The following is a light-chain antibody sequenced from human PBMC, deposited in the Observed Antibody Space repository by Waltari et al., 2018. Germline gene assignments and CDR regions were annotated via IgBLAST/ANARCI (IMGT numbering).Light chain of an antibody. CDR2: DVN. J-gene: IGLJ1*01. CDR1: TSDVGGSDY. Sequence: QSALTQPRSVSWSPGQSVTISCTATTSDVGGSDYLSWYQQPPGKPPTLIIYDVNNRPSGVPDRFSGSKSGNTASLTISGLQAEDEANYYCSSYTTSSTSVFGTGTKVTVL. CDR3: SSYTTSSTSV. V-gene: IGLV2-11*01.